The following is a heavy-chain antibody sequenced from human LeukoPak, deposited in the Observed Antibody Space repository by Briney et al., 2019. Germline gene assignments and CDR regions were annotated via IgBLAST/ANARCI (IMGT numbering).Heavy chain of an antibody. CDR3: ATIDDFWSGYYTFDY. CDR2: ISSSGSTI. Sequence: PGGSLRLSCAASGFTFSDCYMIWIRQAAGKGLEWISYISSSGSTICYADSVKGRFTISRDNAKNSLYLQMNSLRAEDTAVYYCATIDDFWSGYYTFDYWGQGTLVTVSS. CDR1: GFTFSDCY. J-gene: IGHJ4*02. D-gene: IGHD3-3*01. V-gene: IGHV3-11*04.